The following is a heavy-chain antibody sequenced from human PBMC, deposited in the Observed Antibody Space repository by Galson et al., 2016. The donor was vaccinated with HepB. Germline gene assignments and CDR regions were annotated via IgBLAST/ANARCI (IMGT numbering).Heavy chain of an antibody. Sequence: SLRLSCAASGFTLSTYSMNWVRQAPGKGLEWVSFISDSTTTIYYAESVKGRFTIPRDSARNSLYLHMNSLRDEDTAIYYCARDLTGADYWGQGTLVTVSS. V-gene: IGHV3-48*02. CDR1: GFTLSTYS. CDR3: ARDLTGADY. CDR2: ISDSTTTI. J-gene: IGHJ4*02. D-gene: IGHD7-27*01.